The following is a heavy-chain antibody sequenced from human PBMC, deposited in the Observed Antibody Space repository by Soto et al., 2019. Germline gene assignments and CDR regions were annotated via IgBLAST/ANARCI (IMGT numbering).Heavy chain of an antibody. J-gene: IGHJ6*02. CDR2: MNPNSGNT. D-gene: IGHD2-15*01. CDR1: GYTFTSYD. Sequence: QVQLVQSGAEVKKPGASVKVSCKASGYTFTSYDINWVRQATGQGLEWMGWMNPNSGNTGYAQKFQGRVTMTRNTSISTAYMELSSLRSEDTAVYYCARLTYCSGGSCYFSYYYYGMDVWGQGTTVTVSS. V-gene: IGHV1-8*01. CDR3: ARLTYCSGGSCYFSYYYYGMDV.